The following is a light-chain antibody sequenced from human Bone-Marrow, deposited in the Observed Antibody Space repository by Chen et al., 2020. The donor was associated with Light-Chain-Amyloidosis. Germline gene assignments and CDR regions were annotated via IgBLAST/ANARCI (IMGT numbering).Light chain of an antibody. CDR1: DLPTKY. V-gene: IGLV3-25*03. CDR3: QSADSSGTYEVI. CDR2: RET. J-gene: IGLJ2*01. Sequence: SSELTQPPSVSVSPGQAARITCSGDDLPTKYAYWYQQKPGQAPVLVIHRETERPSWIPERFSGSSSRTTATLTISGVQAEDEADYHCQSADSSGTYEVIFGGGTKLTVL.